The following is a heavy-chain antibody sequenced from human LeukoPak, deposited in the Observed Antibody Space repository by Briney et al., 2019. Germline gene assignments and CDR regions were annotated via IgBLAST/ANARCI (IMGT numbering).Heavy chain of an antibody. V-gene: IGHV3-72*01. J-gene: IGHJ4*02. CDR1: GFTFSDHY. CDR2: TRNKANSYTT. CDR3: ARGVYCGGDCYYWNM. D-gene: IGHD2-21*02. Sequence: GGSLRLSCAASGFTFSDHYIDWVRQAPGKGLDWVGRTRNKANSYTTEYAASVKGRFTISRDDSKNSLYLQMNSLKTEDTAVYYCARGVYCGGDCYYWNMWGQGTLVTVSS.